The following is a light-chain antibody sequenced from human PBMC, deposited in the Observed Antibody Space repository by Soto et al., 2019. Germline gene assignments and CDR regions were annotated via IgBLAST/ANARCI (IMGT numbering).Light chain of an antibody. CDR1: QSVSSNY. V-gene: IGKV3D-20*02. Sequence: IVLTQSPGTLSLSPGERGALSCRASQSVSSNYVAWYQQKPGQAPRLLISGASNRATGTPDRFRGSGSGTDFTLTITRLEPEDFAVYYCQQHSHWPPWTFGQGTRVEIQ. CDR2: GAS. CDR3: QQHSHWPPWT. J-gene: IGKJ1*01.